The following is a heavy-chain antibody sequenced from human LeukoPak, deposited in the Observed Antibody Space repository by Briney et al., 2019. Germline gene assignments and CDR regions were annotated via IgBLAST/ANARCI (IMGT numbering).Heavy chain of an antibody. V-gene: IGHV4-59*12. CDR2: IYYSGST. CDR3: ARDLWEEYFQH. CDR1: GGSISSYY. D-gene: IGHD1-26*01. Sequence: SETLSLTCTVSGGSISSYYWSWIRQPPGKGLEWIGYIYYSGSTNYNPSLKSRVTISVDTSKNQFSLKLSSVTAADTGVYYCARDLWEEYFQHWGQGTLVTVSS. J-gene: IGHJ1*01.